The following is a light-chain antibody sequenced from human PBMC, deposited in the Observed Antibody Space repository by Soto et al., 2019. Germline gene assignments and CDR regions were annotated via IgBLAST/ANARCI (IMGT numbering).Light chain of an antibody. V-gene: IGKV3-11*01. J-gene: IGKJ5*01. CDR2: DAS. CDR3: QQYGSSIT. CDR1: QSVRSY. Sequence: EIVLTQSPATLSLSPGERATLSCRASQSVRSYLAWYQQKPGQAPRLLIYDASNRAPGIPARFSGSGSGTDFTLTISSLEPEDFAVYYCQQYGSSITFGQGTRLEIK.